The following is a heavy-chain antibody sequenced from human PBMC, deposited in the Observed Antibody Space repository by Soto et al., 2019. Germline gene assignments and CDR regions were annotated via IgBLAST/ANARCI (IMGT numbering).Heavy chain of an antibody. D-gene: IGHD6-19*01. CDR1: GGSISSSNW. V-gene: IGHV4-4*02. CDR2: IYHSGST. Sequence: QVRLQESGPGLVKPSGTLSLTCAVSGGSISSSNWWSWVRQPPGKGLEWIGEIYHSGSTNYNAPLNSRVAVLVEQSKDHGRRNGGFCTGPSRGWYYGAGGGGSGSGWYGVRYWGQGTLVTVSS. J-gene: IGHJ4*02. CDR3: AGGGGSGSGWYGVRY.